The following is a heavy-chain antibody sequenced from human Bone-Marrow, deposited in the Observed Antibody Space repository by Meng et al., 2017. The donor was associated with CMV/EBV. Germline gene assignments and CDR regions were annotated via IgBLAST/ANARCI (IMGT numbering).Heavy chain of an antibody. D-gene: IGHD3-3*01. V-gene: IGHV4-39*07. CDR2: IYYSGST. CDR1: GGSISSSSYY. Sequence: SETLSLTCIVSGGSISSSSYYWGWIRQPPGKGLEWIGSIYYSGSTYYNPSLKSRVTISVDTSKNQFSLKLSSVTAADTAVYYCARDRHQALYDDFWSGTKNYYYYYGMDVWGQGTTVTVSS. CDR3: ARDRHQALYDDFWSGTKNYYYYYGMDV. J-gene: IGHJ6*02.